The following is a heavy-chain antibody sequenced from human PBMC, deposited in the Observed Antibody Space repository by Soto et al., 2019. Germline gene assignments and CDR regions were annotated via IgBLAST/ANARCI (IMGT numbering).Heavy chain of an antibody. CDR3: ARDPPDTAMVGWFDP. D-gene: IGHD5-18*01. J-gene: IGHJ5*02. CDR1: GFTFSNNA. V-gene: IGHV3-21*01. CDR2: ISSSSSYI. Sequence: PGGSLRLSCAASGFTFSNNAMSWVRQAPGKGLEWVSSISSSSSYIYYADSVKGRFTISRDNAKNSLYLQMNSLRAEDTAVYYCARDPPDTAMVGWFDPWGQGTLVTVSS.